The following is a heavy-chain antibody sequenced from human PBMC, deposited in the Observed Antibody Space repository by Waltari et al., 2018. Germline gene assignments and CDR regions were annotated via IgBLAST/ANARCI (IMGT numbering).Heavy chain of an antibody. CDR2: IDPKSGDT. J-gene: IGHJ6*02. CDR3: VRGLPLYCRGDKCYLPPMDV. Sequence: QAQLVQSGAEVKKPGASVKVSCEGSGCTFTAYDMHWVRQAPGQGPEWMGWIDPKSGDTEYAPRFQGRVSMTRDTPTRTLYLEFRTLRSDDTATYFCVRGLPLYCRGDKCYLPPMDVWGQGTTVIVSS. CDR1: GCTFTAYD. D-gene: IGHD2-21*01. V-gene: IGHV1-2*02.